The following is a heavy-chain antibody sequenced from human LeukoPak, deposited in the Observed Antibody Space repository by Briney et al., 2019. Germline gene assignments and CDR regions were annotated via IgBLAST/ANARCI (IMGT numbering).Heavy chain of an antibody. CDR2: ISSSSTYI. CDR1: GFTFSSYT. CDR3: ARLDYVDAFDI. D-gene: IGHD4-17*01. V-gene: IGHV3-21*01. J-gene: IGHJ3*02. Sequence: GGSLGLSCAASGFTFSSYTMNWVRQAPGKGLEWVSSISSSSTYIYYADSLKGRFAISRDNAKNSLYLQMNSLRAEDTAVYYCARLDYVDAFDIWGQGTMVTVSS.